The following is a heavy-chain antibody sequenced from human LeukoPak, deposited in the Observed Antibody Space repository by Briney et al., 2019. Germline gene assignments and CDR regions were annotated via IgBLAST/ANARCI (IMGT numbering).Heavy chain of an antibody. CDR1: GFTVSSNY. CDR2: IYSGGNT. V-gene: IGHV3-66*01. CDR3: VVYRRYFDM. J-gene: IGHJ4*02. D-gene: IGHD3-9*01. Sequence: GGSLRLSCAASGFTVSSNYVSWVRQAPGKGLEWVSVIYSGGNTYYADSVKGRFTISRDNSKNTLYLQTSSLRVEDTAVYYCVVYRRYFDMWGQGTLVTVS.